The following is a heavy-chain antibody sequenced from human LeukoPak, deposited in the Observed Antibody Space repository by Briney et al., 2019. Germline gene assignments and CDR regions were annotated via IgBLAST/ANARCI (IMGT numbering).Heavy chain of an antibody. CDR2: ISSSGSTI. Sequence: GGSLRLSCAASRFTFSDYYMSWIRQAPGKGLEWVSYISSSGSTIYYADSVKGRFTISRDNAKNSLYLQMNSLRAEDTAVYYCARYYGSGSYRNYYFDYWGQGTLVTVSS. CDR1: RFTFSDYY. CDR3: ARYYGSGSYRNYYFDY. V-gene: IGHV3-11*01. D-gene: IGHD3-10*01. J-gene: IGHJ4*02.